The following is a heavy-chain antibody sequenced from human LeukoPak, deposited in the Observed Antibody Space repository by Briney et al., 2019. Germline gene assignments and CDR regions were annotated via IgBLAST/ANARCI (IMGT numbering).Heavy chain of an antibody. CDR1: GFTFGDYA. D-gene: IGHD1-20*01. V-gene: IGHV3-49*04. CDR2: IRNKAYGGTA. CDR3: ARGIIGLRGFDY. J-gene: IGHJ4*02. Sequence: GGSLRLSCTASGFTFGDYAMSWVRQAPGKGLEWVGFIRNKAYGGTAEYAASVKGRFTISRDDSKSIAYLQMNSLKTEVTAVYYCARGIIGLRGFDYWGQGTLVTVSS.